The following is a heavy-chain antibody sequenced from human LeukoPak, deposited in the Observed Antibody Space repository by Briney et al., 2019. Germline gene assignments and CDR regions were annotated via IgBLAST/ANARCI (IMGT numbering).Heavy chain of an antibody. J-gene: IGHJ4*02. CDR2: ISSSSRTI. D-gene: IGHD2-2*01. Sequence: GGSLRLSCAASGFTFSTYNMNWVRQAPGKGLEWVSYISSSSRTIYYADSVKGRFTISRDNAKNSLYLQMNSLRDEDTAVYYCAREGNLGYCSSTSCYPTRYYFDYWGQGTLVTVSS. V-gene: IGHV3-48*02. CDR1: GFTFSTYN. CDR3: AREGNLGYCSSTSCYPTRYYFDY.